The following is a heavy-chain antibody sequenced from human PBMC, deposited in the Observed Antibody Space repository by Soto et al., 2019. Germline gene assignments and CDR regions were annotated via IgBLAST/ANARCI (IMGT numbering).Heavy chain of an antibody. V-gene: IGHV3-33*01. Sequence: QVQLVESGGGVVQPGRSLRLSCAASGFTFSSYGMHWVRQAPGKGLEWEAVIWYDGSNKYYAHSVKGRFTIARDNSKNTRYLQMNGLRAEDTAVYYCARDSAAGIQLWGYFDYWGQGTLVTFSS. J-gene: IGHJ4*02. D-gene: IGHD5-18*01. CDR3: ARDSAAGIQLWGYFDY. CDR1: GFTFSSYG. CDR2: IWYDGSNK.